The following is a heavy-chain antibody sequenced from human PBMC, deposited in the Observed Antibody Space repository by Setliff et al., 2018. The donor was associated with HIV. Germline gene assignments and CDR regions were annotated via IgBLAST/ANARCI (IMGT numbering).Heavy chain of an antibody. CDR3: ARGVSQAYTYGSGAYYYFDF. CDR1: GYTFTAYY. J-gene: IGHJ4*02. V-gene: IGHV1-2*06. D-gene: IGHD6-19*01. CDR2: INPNSGGT. Sequence: ASVKVSCKSSGYTFTAYYMHWVRQAPGQGLEWMGRINPNSGGTNYAQKFQGRVTMTRDTSISTAYMELSRLRSDDTAVYFCARGVSQAYTYGSGAYYYFDFWGLGTLVTVSS.